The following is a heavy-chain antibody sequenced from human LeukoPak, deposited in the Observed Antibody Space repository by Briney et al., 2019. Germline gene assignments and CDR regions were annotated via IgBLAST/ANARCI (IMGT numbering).Heavy chain of an antibody. J-gene: IGHJ4*02. Sequence: GGSLRLSCAASGFIFSNYWMSWVRQAPEKGLEWVANIKQDGSEKYYVDSAKGRFTISRDNSKNTLYLQMNSLRAEDTAVYYCAKYWVTAMDHWGQGTLVTVSS. V-gene: IGHV3-7*01. CDR1: GFIFSNYW. D-gene: IGHD5-18*01. CDR3: AKYWVTAMDH. CDR2: IKQDGSEK.